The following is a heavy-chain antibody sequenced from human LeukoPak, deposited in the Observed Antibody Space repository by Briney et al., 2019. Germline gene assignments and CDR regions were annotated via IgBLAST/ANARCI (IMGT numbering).Heavy chain of an antibody. J-gene: IGHJ5*02. CDR2: IYYSGST. D-gene: IGHD6-13*01. V-gene: IGHV4-39*07. Sequence: SETLSLTCTVSGGSISSSSYYWGWIRQPPGKGLEWIGSIYYSGSTYYNPSLKSRVTISVDTSKNQFSLKLSSVTAADTAVYYCARSNINGYSSSWYYAYWFDPWGQGTLVTASS. CDR3: ARSNINGYSSSWYYAYWFDP. CDR1: GGSISSSSYY.